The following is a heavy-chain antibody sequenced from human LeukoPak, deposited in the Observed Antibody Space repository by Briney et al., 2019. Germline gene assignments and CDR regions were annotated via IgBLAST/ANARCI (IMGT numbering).Heavy chain of an antibody. CDR2: MNPNSGNT. J-gene: IGHJ4*02. V-gene: IGHV1-8*01. D-gene: IGHD3-10*01. CDR1: GYTFTSYD. CDR3: AREHYYGSGSYFGCCRWDY. Sequence: ASVKVSCKASGYTFTSYDINWVRQATGQGLEWMGWMNPNSGNTGYAQKFQGRVTMTRNTSISTAYMELSSLRAEDTAVYYCAREHYYGSGSYFGCCRWDYWGQGTLVTVSS.